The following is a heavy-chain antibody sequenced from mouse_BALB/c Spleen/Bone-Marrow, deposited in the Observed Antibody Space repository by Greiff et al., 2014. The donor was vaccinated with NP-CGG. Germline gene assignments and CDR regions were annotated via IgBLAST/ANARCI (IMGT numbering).Heavy chain of an antibody. CDR3: TFLVKEDFAY. V-gene: IGHV1-5*01. J-gene: IGHJ3*01. CDR2: IYPGNSDT. CDR1: GYSFTSYW. Sequence: VQLQQSGTVLARPGASVKMSCKASGYSFTSYWMHWVKQGPGQGLEWIGAIYPGNSDTTYKQKFKGKAKLTAVTSASTAYMELSSLTNEDSAVYYCTFLVKEDFAYWGQGTLVTVSA. D-gene: IGHD2-10*02.